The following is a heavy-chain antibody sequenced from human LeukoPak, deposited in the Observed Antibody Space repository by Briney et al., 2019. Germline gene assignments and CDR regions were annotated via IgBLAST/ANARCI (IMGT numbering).Heavy chain of an antibody. V-gene: IGHV3-7*01. CDR1: GFTFSRSW. J-gene: IGHJ4*02. CDR3: AKGPH. Sequence: GGSLRLSCAASGFTFSRSWMSWVRQAPGKGLEWVANIKEDGSERYYVDSVKGRFTISRDNAKDSLYLQMNSLRGGDTAVYYCAKGPHWDQGTLVIVSA. CDR2: IKEDGSER.